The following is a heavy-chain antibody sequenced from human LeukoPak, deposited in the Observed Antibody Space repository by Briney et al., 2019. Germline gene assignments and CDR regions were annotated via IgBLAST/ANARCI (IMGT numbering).Heavy chain of an antibody. J-gene: IGHJ4*02. CDR1: GFTFSSYW. CDR2: IKEDGSEK. Sequence: GGSLRLSCAVSGFTFSSYWMNWVRQAPGEGMEWVAKIKEDGSEKNYVDSVKGRFTISRDNVKNSLYLQMNSLQAEDTAVYYCARSPTYYDFWSGYKFIDYWGQGTLVTVSS. CDR3: ARSPTYYDFWSGYKFIDY. V-gene: IGHV3-7*01. D-gene: IGHD3-3*01.